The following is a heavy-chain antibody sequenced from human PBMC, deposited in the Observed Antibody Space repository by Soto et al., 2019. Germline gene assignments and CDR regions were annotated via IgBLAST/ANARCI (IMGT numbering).Heavy chain of an antibody. J-gene: IGHJ3*02. D-gene: IGHD3-9*01. Sequence: QLQLQESGPGLVKPSETLSLTCTVSGGSISSSSYYWGWIRQPPGKGLEWIGSIYYSGSTYYNPSLKSRLTLYVDTTKNQFSLKLSSVTAADTAMYYCARQHYYILTGHNALSAFDIWGQGTMVTVFS. V-gene: IGHV4-39*01. CDR3: ARQHYYILTGHNALSAFDI. CDR2: IYYSGST. CDR1: GGSISSSSYY.